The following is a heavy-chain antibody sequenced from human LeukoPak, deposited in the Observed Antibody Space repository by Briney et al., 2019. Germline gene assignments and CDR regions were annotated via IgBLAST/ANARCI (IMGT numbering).Heavy chain of an antibody. D-gene: IGHD2-8*01. CDR2: ISSSGSTI. CDR3: ARAGKDIVLMVYAIRYYYYGMDV. Sequence: GGSLRLSCAPSGFTFSDYYMSWIRQAPGKGLEWVSYISSSGSTIYYADSVKGRFTISRDNAKNSLYLQMNSLRAEDTAVYYCARAGKDIVLMVYAIRYYYYGMDVWGQGTTVTVSS. J-gene: IGHJ6*02. CDR1: GFTFSDYY. V-gene: IGHV3-11*01.